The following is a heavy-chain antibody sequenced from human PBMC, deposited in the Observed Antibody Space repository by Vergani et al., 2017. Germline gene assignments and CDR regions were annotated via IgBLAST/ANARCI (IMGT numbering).Heavy chain of an antibody. CDR3: ARSYYYDIMAYYFDY. CDR2: IYSGGST. D-gene: IGHD3-22*01. CDR1: GFTVSSNY. J-gene: IGHJ4*02. Sequence: EVQLVESGGGLVQPGGSLRLSCAASGFTVSSNYMSWVRQAPGKGLEWVSVIYSGGSTYYADSVKGRFTISRDNSKNTLYLQMNSLRAEDTAVYYCARSYYYDIMAYYFDYWGQGTLVTVSS. V-gene: IGHV3-66*02.